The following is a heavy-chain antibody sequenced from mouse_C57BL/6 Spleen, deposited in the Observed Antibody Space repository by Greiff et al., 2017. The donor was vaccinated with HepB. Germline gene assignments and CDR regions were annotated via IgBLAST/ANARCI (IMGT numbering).Heavy chain of an antibody. D-gene: IGHD2-4*01. J-gene: IGHJ3*01. CDR3: ARDRLRRFAY. CDR2: ISYDGSN. V-gene: IGHV3-6*01. Sequence: EVQLQESGPGLVKPSQSLSLTCSVTGYSITSGYYWNWIRQFPGNKLEWMGYISYDGSNNYNPSLKNRISITRDTSKNQCFLKLNSVTTEDTATYYCARDRLRRFAYWGQGTLVTVSA. CDR1: GYSITSGYY.